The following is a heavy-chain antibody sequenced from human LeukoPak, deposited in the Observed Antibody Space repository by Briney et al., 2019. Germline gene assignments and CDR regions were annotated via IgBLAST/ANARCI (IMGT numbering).Heavy chain of an antibody. J-gene: IGHJ6*03. D-gene: IGHD3-10*01. Sequence: GGSLRLSCAASGFAFSSYGMHWVRQAPGKGLEWVAFIRYDGSNKYYADSVKGRFTISRDNSKNTLYLQMNSLRAEDTAVYYCAKVGPYGSGSLRFSLYYYYYMDVWGKGTTVTISS. CDR3: AKVGPYGSGSLRFSLYYYYYMDV. CDR2: IRYDGSNK. CDR1: GFAFSSYG. V-gene: IGHV3-30*02.